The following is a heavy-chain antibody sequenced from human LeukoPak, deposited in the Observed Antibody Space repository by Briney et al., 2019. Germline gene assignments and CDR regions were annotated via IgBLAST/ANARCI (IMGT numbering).Heavy chain of an antibody. Sequence: LRLSCAASGFTFSDYYMSWIRQPAGKGLEWIGRIYTSGSTNYNPSLKSRVTMSVDTSKNQFSLKLSSVTAADTAVYYCARGTYYGSGSYYDGWFDPWGQGTLVTVSS. J-gene: IGHJ5*02. CDR3: ARGTYYGSGSYYDGWFDP. CDR2: IYTSGST. D-gene: IGHD3-10*01. CDR1: GFTFSDYY. V-gene: IGHV4-4*07.